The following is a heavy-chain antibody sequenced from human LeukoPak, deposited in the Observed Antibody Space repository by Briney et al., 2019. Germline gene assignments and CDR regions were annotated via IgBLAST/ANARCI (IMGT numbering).Heavy chain of an antibody. CDR2: ISNSSSYI. Sequence: KPGGSLRLSCAASGFTFRSYTMNWVRQAPGKGLEWVSSISNSSSYIYYADSVKGRFTISRDNANNSLYLQMDSLRAEDTAVYYCARSLSTTVTTAFNIWGQGTMVTVSS. CDR3: ARSLSTTVTTAFNI. CDR1: GFTFRSYT. V-gene: IGHV3-21*01. J-gene: IGHJ3*02. D-gene: IGHD4-17*01.